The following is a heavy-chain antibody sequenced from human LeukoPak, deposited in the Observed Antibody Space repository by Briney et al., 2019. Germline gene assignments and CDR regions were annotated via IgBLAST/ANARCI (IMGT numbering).Heavy chain of an antibody. D-gene: IGHD4-23*01. CDR1: GGTFSSYA. CDR3: ARSTVALGYFDY. J-gene: IGHJ4*02. CDR2: IIPIFGTA. V-gene: IGHV1-69*13. Sequence: SVKVSCKASGGTFSSYAISWVRQAPGQGLEWMGEIIPIFGTANYAQKFQGRVTITADESTSTAYMELSSLRSEDTAVYYCARSTVALGYFDYWGQGTLVTVSS.